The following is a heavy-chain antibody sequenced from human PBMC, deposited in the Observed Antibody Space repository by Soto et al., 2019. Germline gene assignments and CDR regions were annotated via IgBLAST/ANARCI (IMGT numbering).Heavy chain of an antibody. CDR2: INTYNSYT. CDR1: GDAFRNNG. CDR3: AQNITSRIDS. J-gene: IGHJ5*01. D-gene: IGHD2-2*01. V-gene: IGHV1-18*01. Sequence: QVQLVQSGAELRKPGASVKVSCKTSGDAFRNNGISWVRQAPGQGLEWMGWINTYNSYTHSAKKFQGRVIMTIESSTSSAFLEVRNLRSDDTAVYYCAQNITSRIDSWGQGTLVTVSS.